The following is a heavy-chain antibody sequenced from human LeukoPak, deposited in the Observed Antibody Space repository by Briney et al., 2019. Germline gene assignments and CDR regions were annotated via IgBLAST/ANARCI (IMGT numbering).Heavy chain of an antibody. CDR1: GYTFTDYH. V-gene: IGHV1-2*02. Sequence: GASVKVSCKASGYTFTDYHMHWVRQAPGQGLEWMGWINPNSGGTNYAQKFQGRVTMTRDTSISTAYMELSRLRSDDTAVYYCARDPMYEGDGYNYSYWGQGTLVTVSS. CDR3: ARDPMYEGDGYNYSY. CDR2: INPNSGGT. D-gene: IGHD5-24*01. J-gene: IGHJ4*02.